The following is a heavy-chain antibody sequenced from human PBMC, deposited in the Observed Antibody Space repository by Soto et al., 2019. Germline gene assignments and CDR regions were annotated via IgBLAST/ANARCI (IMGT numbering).Heavy chain of an antibody. CDR2: IYHSGST. V-gene: IGHV4-30-2*01. D-gene: IGHD2-2*01. J-gene: IGHJ5*02. Sequence: QLQLQESGSGLVKPSQTLSLTCAVSGDSISSGGCSWSWIRQPPGKGLEWIGYIYHSGSTYYTPARKRRVTLSVARAKNQLSLKLSSVPAANTAVYYCARVPDRWGQGTLVTVSS. CDR1: GDSISSGGCS. CDR3: ARVPDR.